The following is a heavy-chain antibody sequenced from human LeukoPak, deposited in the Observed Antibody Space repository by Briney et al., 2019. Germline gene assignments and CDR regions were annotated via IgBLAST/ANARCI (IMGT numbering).Heavy chain of an antibody. CDR1: GFTFSSYA. CDR3: AKPTGYSSGWYNY. CDR2: ISGSGGST. D-gene: IGHD6-19*01. J-gene: IGHJ4*02. V-gene: IGHV3-23*01. Sequence: GGSLRLSCAASGFTFSSYAMSWVRQAPGKGLEWVSAISGSGGSTYYADSVKGRFIISRDNSKNTLYLQMNSLRAEDTAVYYCAKPTGYSSGWYNYWGQGTLVTVSS.